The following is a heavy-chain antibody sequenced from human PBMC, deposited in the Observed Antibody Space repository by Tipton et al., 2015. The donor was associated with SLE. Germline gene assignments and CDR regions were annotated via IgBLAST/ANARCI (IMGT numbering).Heavy chain of an antibody. CDR3: ARGNYDSSGYLVYYYYYGMDV. V-gene: IGHV4-34*01. D-gene: IGHD3-22*01. J-gene: IGHJ6*02. CDR1: GGSFSGYY. CDR2: INHSGST. Sequence: TLSLTCAVYGGSFSGYYWSWIRQPPGKGLEWIGEINHSGSTNYNPSLKSRVTISVDTSKNQFSLKLSSVTAADTAVYYCARGNYDSSGYLVYYYYYGMDVWGQGTTVTVSS.